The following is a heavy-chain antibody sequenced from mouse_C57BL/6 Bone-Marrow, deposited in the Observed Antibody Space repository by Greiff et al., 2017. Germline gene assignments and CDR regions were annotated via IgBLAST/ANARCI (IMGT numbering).Heavy chain of an antibody. D-gene: IGHD1-1*01. Sequence: VQLQQSGAELVKPGASVKLSCTASGFNIKDYCMHWVKQRTEQGLEWIGRIDPEDGETKYAQKFQGKATITADTSSNTAYLQLSSLTSEDTAVYYCAHYYGSSFAYWGQGTLVTVSA. J-gene: IGHJ3*01. CDR1: GFNIKDYC. V-gene: IGHV14-2*01. CDR2: IDPEDGET. CDR3: AHYYGSSFAY.